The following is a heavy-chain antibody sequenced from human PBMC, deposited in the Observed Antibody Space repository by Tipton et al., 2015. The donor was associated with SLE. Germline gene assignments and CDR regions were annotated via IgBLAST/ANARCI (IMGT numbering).Heavy chain of an antibody. Sequence: TLSLTRAVYGGSFSNYYWSWIRQPPGKGLEWIGEINHSGSTNYNPSLKSRVTISVDTSKNQFSLKLSSVTAADTAVYYCARPSRYSSSWYNAFDIWGQGTMVTVSS. CDR2: INHSGST. J-gene: IGHJ3*02. CDR1: GGSFSNYY. CDR3: ARPSRYSSSWYNAFDI. V-gene: IGHV4-34*01. D-gene: IGHD6-13*01.